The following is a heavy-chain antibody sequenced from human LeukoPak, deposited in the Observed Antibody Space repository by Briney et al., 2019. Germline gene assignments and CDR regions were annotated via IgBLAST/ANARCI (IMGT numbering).Heavy chain of an antibody. CDR3: ARDGTAAGLYFDL. CDR1: GFTFADYW. D-gene: IGHD6-13*01. J-gene: IGHJ4*01. CDR2: IRQDGGEK. V-gene: IGHV3-7*01. Sequence: GGSLRLSCAVSGFTFADYWMNWVRQAPGKGLEWVASIRQDGGEKSYVDSVKGRFTISRDNTKSSLYLQINSLRAEDTAVYYCARDGTAAGLYFDLWGQGTLVTVSS.